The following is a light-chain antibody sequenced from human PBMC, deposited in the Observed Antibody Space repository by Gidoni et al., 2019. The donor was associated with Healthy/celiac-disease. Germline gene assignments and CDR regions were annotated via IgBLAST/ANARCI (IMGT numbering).Light chain of an antibody. CDR3: SSYTSSSTL. V-gene: IGLV2-14*01. CDR1: SSDVGVYNY. J-gene: IGLJ2*01. Sequence: QSALTQPASLSGSPGQSITISCTGTSSDVGVYNYVSWYQQHPGKAPKLMIYEVSNLPSGVSNRFSGSKSGNTASLTISGLQAEDEADYYCSSYTSSSTLFGGGTKLTVL. CDR2: EVS.